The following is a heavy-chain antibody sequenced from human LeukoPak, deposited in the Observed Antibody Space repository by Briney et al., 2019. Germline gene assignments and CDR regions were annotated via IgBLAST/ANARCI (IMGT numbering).Heavy chain of an antibody. D-gene: IGHD2-2*01. V-gene: IGHV3-7*01. CDR2: IKQDGSEK. CDR3: ASLGYCSSTSCYSGYFDY. Sequence: PGGSLRLSCAASGFTFSSYWMSWVRQAPGKGLEWVANIKQDGSEKYYVDSVKGRFTISRDNAKNSLYLQMNSLRAEDTAVYYCASLGYCSSTSCYSGYFDYWGQGTLVTVSS. CDR1: GFTFSSYW. J-gene: IGHJ4*02.